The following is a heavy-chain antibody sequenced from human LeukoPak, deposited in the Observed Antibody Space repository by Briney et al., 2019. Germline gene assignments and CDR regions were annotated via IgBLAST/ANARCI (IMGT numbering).Heavy chain of an antibody. CDR2: ISGSGGST. D-gene: IGHD6-19*01. Sequence: GGSLRLSCVSSGFSFSNYAMSWVRQAPGKGLEWVSSISGSGGSTHYADSVKGRFTISRDNSKNTLYLQMNSLRAEDTAVYYCAKQGATAVAAGGDFDYWGQGTLVTVSS. J-gene: IGHJ4*02. CDR3: AKQGATAVAAGGDFDY. CDR1: GFSFSNYA. V-gene: IGHV3-23*01.